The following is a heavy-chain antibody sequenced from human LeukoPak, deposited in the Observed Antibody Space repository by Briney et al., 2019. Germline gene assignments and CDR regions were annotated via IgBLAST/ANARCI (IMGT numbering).Heavy chain of an antibody. CDR1: GYTFTGYY. J-gene: IGHJ3*02. CDR3: ATLGGSSQDKGAFDI. Sequence: GASVKVSCKASGYTFTGYYMHWVRQAPGQRLEWMGWINPNSGGTNYAQKFQGWVTMARDTSISTAYMELSRLRSDDTAVYYCATLGGSSQDKGAFDIWGQGTMVTVSS. D-gene: IGHD6-13*01. CDR2: INPNSGGT. V-gene: IGHV1-2*04.